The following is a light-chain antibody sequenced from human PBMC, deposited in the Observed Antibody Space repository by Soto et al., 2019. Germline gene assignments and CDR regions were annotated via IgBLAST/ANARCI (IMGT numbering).Light chain of an antibody. CDR2: GAS. CDR3: QQYGSSPPRWT. V-gene: IGKV3-20*01. Sequence: EIVLTQSPGTLSVSPGERAALSCRASQSVSSSYLAWYQQKPGQAPRLLMYGASSRATGIPDRFSGRGSGTDFTRTISRLEPEDFAVYYCQQYGSSPPRWTFGQGTRVELK. J-gene: IGKJ1*01. CDR1: QSVSSSY.